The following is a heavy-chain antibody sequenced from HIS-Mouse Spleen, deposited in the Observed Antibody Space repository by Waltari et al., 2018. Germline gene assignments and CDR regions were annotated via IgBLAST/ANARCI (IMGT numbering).Heavy chain of an antibody. J-gene: IGHJ2*01. Sequence: QLQLQESGPGLVKPSETLSPTCTVAGGSISSSSYYWGRLRQPSGKGLEWIGSIYYSGSTYYNPSLKSRVTISVDTSKNQFSLKLSSVTAADTAVYYCAREIPYSSSWYDWYFDLWGRGTLVTVSS. V-gene: IGHV4-39*07. CDR3: AREIPYSSSWYDWYFDL. D-gene: IGHD6-13*01. CDR2: IYYSGST. CDR1: GGSISSSSYY.